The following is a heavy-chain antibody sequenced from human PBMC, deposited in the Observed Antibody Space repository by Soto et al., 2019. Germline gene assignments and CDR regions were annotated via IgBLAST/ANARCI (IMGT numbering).Heavy chain of an antibody. Sequence: ASVKVFCKASGYSFTNNDVSWVRQATGQGLEWMGWMNPGSGDTGYAQKFQGRVTMTRDISIATAYMELSSLRSDDTAIYYCARMATFGSLNWFDPWGQGTLVTVSS. CDR2: MNPGSGDT. J-gene: IGHJ5*02. V-gene: IGHV1-8*01. CDR1: GYSFTNND. CDR3: ARMATFGSLNWFDP. D-gene: IGHD3-16*01.